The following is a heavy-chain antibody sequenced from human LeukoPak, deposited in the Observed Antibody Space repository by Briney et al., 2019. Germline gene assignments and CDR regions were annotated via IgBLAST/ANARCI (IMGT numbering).Heavy chain of an antibody. CDR2: ISPDGRAT. D-gene: IGHD5-18*01. V-gene: IGHV3-7*01. CDR3: AREFKSGYGMWA. Sequence: GGSLRLSCAASGFTFSTYWMTWVRQAPGKGLEWVGNISPDGRATYFVDSVKGRFTISRDNAQNSLYLQMNSLRADDTAVYYCAREFKSGYGMWAWGQGTLVTVSS. J-gene: IGHJ5*02. CDR1: GFTFSTYW.